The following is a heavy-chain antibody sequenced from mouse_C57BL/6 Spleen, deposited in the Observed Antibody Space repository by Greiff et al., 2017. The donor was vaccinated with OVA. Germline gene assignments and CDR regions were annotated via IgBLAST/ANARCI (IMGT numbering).Heavy chain of an antibody. CDR3: ASTPYSNSYYFDY. Sequence: VQVVESGGGLVKPGGSLKLSCAASGFTFSDYGMHWVRQAPEKGLEWVAYISSGSSTIYYADTVKGRFTISRDNAKNTLFLQMTSLRSEDTAMYYCASTPYSNSYYFDYWGQGTTLTVSS. CDR2: ISSGSSTI. D-gene: IGHD2-5*01. J-gene: IGHJ2*01. CDR1: GFTFSDYG. V-gene: IGHV5-17*01.